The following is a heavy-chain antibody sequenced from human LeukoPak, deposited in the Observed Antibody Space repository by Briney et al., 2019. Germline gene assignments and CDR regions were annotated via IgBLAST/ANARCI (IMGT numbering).Heavy chain of an antibody. D-gene: IGHD2-15*01. Sequence: GGSLRLSCAASGFTVHSNYMSWVRQAPGKGLEWVSVIDRSGVTHYADSVKGRFTISRDNSKNTLYLQMNSLRAEDTAVYYCARDRERYCSGGSCYRDGYWGQGTLVTVSS. J-gene: IGHJ4*02. CDR3: ARDRERYCSGGSCYRDGY. CDR2: IDRSGVT. CDR1: GFTVHSNY. V-gene: IGHV3-53*01.